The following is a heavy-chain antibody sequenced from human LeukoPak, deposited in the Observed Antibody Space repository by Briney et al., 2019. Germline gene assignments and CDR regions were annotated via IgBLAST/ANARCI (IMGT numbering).Heavy chain of an antibody. Sequence: PGGSLRLSCAASGFAFSAYAMGWVRQAPGKGLEWVSSISGSGSNTYYADSVKGQFTISRDSSKSTLYLQMNSLRAEDTAVYYCAKSLTVTTRIHSIDPRGQGTLVTVSS. CDR3: AKSLTVTTRIHSIDP. CDR2: ISGSGSNT. V-gene: IGHV3-23*01. CDR1: GFAFSAYA. D-gene: IGHD4-17*01. J-gene: IGHJ4*02.